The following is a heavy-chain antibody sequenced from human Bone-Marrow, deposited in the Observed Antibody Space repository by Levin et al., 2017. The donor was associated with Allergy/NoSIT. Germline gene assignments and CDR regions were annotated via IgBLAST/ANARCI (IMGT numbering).Heavy chain of an antibody. CDR3: ARGGSRLSD. CDR1: GYTFTGYY. Sequence: SGESLKISCKTSGYTFTGYYIHWVRQAPGQGLEWMGWINPNSGGTNYAEKFQGRVTLTRDTSISTAYMELSRLRSDDTAVFYCARGGSRLSDWGQGTLVTVSS. D-gene: IGHD2-15*01. V-gene: IGHV1-2*02. J-gene: IGHJ4*02. CDR2: INPNSGGT.